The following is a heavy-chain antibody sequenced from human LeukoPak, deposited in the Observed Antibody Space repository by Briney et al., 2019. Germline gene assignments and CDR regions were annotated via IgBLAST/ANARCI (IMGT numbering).Heavy chain of an antibody. J-gene: IGHJ4*02. V-gene: IGHV3-21*04. CDR3: AKGAGYCSGGSCSTFDY. CDR1: GFTFSSYS. CDR2: ISSSSSYI. D-gene: IGHD2-15*01. Sequence: GGSLRLSCAASGFTFSSYSMNWVRQAPGKGLEWVSSISSSSSYIYYADSVKGRFTISRDNAKNSLYLQMNSLRAEDTAVYYCAKGAGYCSGGSCSTFDYWGQGTLVTVSS.